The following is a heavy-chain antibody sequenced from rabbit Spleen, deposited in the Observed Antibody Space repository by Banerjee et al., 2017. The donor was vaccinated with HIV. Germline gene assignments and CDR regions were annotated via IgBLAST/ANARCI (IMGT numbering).Heavy chain of an antibody. J-gene: IGHJ6*01. CDR1: GFTISGSYW. CDR3: ARDTASSFSSYGMDL. D-gene: IGHD8-1*01. CDR2: IKIDDADT. Sequence: QEQLEESGGGLVKPEGSLTLTCKSSGFTISGSYWICWVRQAPGKRPEWIGCIKIDDADTYYANWAEGRFTISKISSTTVTLRMTSLTAADTATYFCARDTASSFSSYGMDLWGPGTLVTVS. V-gene: IGHV1S45*01.